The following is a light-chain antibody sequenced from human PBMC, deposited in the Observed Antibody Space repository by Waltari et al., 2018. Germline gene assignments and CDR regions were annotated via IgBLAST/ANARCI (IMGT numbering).Light chain of an antibody. CDR2: VAS. CDR1: QSIDSD. J-gene: IGKJ3*01. CDR3: QQGDSIPPQFT. Sequence: IQMGQSPSSLCASIGDRVTITCRASQSIDSDLNWYQQKPGEAPKLLIYVASTLQSGVPSRFSGSGSGKDFTITNSSLQPEDFATYYLQQGDSIPPQFTFGPGTKVDIK. V-gene: IGKV1-39*01.